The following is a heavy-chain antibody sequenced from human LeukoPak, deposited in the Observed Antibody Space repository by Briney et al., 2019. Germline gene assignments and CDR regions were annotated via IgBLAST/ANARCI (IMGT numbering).Heavy chain of an antibody. J-gene: IGHJ3*02. V-gene: IGHV3-23*01. CDR1: GFTFSNYA. CDR2: ISDNGAGT. Sequence: PGGSLRLSCAASGFTFSNYAMTWVRQAPGKGLEWVSVISDNGAGTYYVDSVKGRFTVSRDNSKKTLYLQMNSLRAEDTAVYYCARHLGPDIWGLGTKVTVSS. CDR3: ARHLGPDI.